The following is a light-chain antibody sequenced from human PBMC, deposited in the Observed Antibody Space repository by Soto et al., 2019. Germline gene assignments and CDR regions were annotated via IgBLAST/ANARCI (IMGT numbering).Light chain of an antibody. Sequence: EIVLTQSPGTLSLSSGERATLSCRASQSVSNYLAWYQEKPGQAPRLLIYDAFNRATGIPARFSGSGSGTDFTLTISSLEPEDFAVYYCHQRSSWPITFGQGTRLEIK. CDR1: QSVSNY. CDR3: HQRSSWPIT. CDR2: DAF. J-gene: IGKJ5*01. V-gene: IGKV3-11*01.